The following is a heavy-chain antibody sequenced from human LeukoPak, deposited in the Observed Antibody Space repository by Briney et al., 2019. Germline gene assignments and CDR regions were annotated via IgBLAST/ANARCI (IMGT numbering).Heavy chain of an antibody. V-gene: IGHV4-39*07. Sequence: SETLSLTCTVSGGSISSSSYYWGWIRQPPGKGLEWIGEIYHSGSTNYNPSLKSRVTISVNKSKNQFSLKLSSVTAADTAVYYCARVGDSSGYYPLDYWGQGTLVTVSS. CDR3: ARVGDSSGYYPLDY. CDR1: GGSISSSSYY. CDR2: IYHSGST. D-gene: IGHD3-22*01. J-gene: IGHJ4*02.